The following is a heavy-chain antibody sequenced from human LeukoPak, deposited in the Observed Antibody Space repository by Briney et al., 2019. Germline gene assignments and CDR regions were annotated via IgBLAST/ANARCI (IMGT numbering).Heavy chain of an antibody. CDR3: ARAWGDLDY. J-gene: IGHJ4*02. D-gene: IGHD7-27*01. CDR2: MNPNSGNR. Sequence: ASVKVSCKASGYTFTNYDINWVRQATGQGLEWMGWMNPNSGNRGYAQEFQGRVTMTMNTSIRTAYMELSSLRSDDTAVYYCARAWGDLDYWGQGTLVTVSS. CDR1: GYTFTNYD. V-gene: IGHV1-8*01.